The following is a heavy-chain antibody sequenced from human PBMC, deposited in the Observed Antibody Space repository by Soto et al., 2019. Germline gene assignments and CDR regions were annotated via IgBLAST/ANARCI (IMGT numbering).Heavy chain of an antibody. J-gene: IGHJ4*02. Sequence: QVQLQQWGAGLLKPSETLSLTCAVYGGSFRGFYWSCLRQPPGKGLEWIAEINHSGSTNYNPSLKSRVTISVDTSKNQFSLKLSSVTAADTAVYSCARVAVVPAAIPYFDYWGQGTLVTVSS. CDR1: GGSFRGFY. D-gene: IGHD2-2*01. CDR2: INHSGST. V-gene: IGHV4-34*01. CDR3: ARVAVVPAAIPYFDY.